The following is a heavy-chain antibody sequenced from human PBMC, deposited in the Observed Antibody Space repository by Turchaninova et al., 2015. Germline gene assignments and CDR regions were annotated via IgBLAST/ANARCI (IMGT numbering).Heavy chain of an antibody. V-gene: IGHV3-21*01. CDR2: IPRYGSYT. J-gene: IGHJ4*02. CDR3: VRHDSRDY. CDR1: GFTFSAFT. Sequence: EVQLVESGGGLVKPGGSLTLSCAASGFTFSAFTMNWARPAPGKGLEWLASIPRYGSYTHCADSVKGRFFISRDNANDLLYLHMNSLRPEDTALYYCVRHDSRDYWGQGTLVTVSS. D-gene: IGHD3-16*01.